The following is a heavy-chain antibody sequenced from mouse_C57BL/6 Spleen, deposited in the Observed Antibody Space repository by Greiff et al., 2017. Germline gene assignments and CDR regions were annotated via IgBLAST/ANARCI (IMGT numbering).Heavy chain of an antibody. V-gene: IGHV1-82*01. J-gene: IGHJ3*01. D-gene: IGHD1-1*01. CDR1: GYAFSSSW. CDR3: GSLELRAY. CDR2: IYPGDGDT. Sequence: VQLQQSGPELVKPGASVKISCKASGYAFSSSWMNWVKQRPGKGLEWIGRIYPGDGDTNYNGKFKGKATLTADKSSSTAYMQLSSLTSEDSAVYCCGSLELRAYGGQGTGVTVSA.